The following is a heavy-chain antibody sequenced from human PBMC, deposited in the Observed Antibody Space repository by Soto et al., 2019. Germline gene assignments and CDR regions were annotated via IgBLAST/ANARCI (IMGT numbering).Heavy chain of an antibody. D-gene: IGHD4-17*01. CDR2: IYYSGST. V-gene: IGHV4-59*12. CDR1: GGSISSYY. J-gene: IGHJ6*02. Sequence: SETLSLTCTVSGGSISSYYWSWIRQHPGKGLEWIGYIYYSGSTYYNPSLKSRVTISVDRSKNQFSLKLSSVTAADTAVYYCARAHYGDYGYGMDVWGQGTTVTVSS. CDR3: ARAHYGDYGYGMDV.